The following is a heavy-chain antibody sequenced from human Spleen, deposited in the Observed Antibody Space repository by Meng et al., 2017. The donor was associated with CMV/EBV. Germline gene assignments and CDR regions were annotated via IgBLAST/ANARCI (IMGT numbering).Heavy chain of an antibody. Sequence: SGPTLVKPTQTLTLTCTFSGFSLNTNAVGVGWIRQPPGKALEWLAFIYWNDDKRYSPSLKSRLTVTKDTSKNQVVLTMTNMDPVDTATYFCAHSKAVDWLLHPWGQGTLVTVSS. CDR3: AHSKAVDWLLHP. J-gene: IGHJ5*02. CDR1: GFSLNTNAVG. CDR2: IYWNDDK. V-gene: IGHV2-5*01. D-gene: IGHD3-9*01.